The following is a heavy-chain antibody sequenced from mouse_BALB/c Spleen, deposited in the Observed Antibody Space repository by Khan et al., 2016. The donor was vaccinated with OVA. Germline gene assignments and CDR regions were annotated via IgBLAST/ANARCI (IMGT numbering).Heavy chain of an antibody. V-gene: IGHV1-69*02. CDR1: GYTFSNYW. D-gene: IGHD2-3*01. J-gene: IGHJ3*01. CDR3: KRGGVDGSSFAY. Sequence: QVQLKESGTELVRPGASVKLSCKAPGYTFSNYWIHWVRQSPGQGLEWIGNIYPSDSYTNYNQKFKDKATLTVDKSSSTAYMQLSSPTSEDSAVYNCKRGGVDGSSFAYWGQGTLVTVSA. CDR2: IYPSDSYT.